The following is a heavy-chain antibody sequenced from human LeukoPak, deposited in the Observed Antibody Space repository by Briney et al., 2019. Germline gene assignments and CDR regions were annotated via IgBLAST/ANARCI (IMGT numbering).Heavy chain of an antibody. J-gene: IGHJ5*02. V-gene: IGHV1-46*01. Sequence: GASVKVSCKASGYTFTNYYMHWVRQAPAQGLEWMGIINPSGGSTSYAQKFQGRVTMTRDTSTSTVYMELSSLRSEDTAVYYCAREGGIAAADEGWFDPWGQGTLVTVSS. CDR1: GYTFTNYY. D-gene: IGHD6-13*01. CDR3: AREGGIAAADEGWFDP. CDR2: INPSGGST.